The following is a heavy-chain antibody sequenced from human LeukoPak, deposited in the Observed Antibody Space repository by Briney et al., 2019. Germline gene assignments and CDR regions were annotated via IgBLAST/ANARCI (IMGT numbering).Heavy chain of an antibody. CDR3: ARGSKSIAARGRAFDY. Sequence: SETLSLTCTVSGGSISSYYWGWIRQPPGKGLEWIGSIYYSGSSYYNPSLKSRVTISVDTSKNQFSLKLSSVTAADTAVYYCARGSKSIAARGRAFDYWGQGTLVTVSS. CDR2: IYYSGSS. D-gene: IGHD6-6*01. J-gene: IGHJ4*02. V-gene: IGHV4-39*07. CDR1: GGSISSYY.